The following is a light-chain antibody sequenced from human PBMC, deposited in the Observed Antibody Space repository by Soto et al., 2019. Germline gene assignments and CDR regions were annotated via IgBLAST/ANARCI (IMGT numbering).Light chain of an antibody. Sequence: DIQMTQSPSTLSASVGDRVTITCRASQSISSWLAWYQQKPGKAPKLLIYDASSLESGVPSRFSGSGSGTEFTLTISSLQPDVFAPYSSQHYYSYSWPFAQGTKVEIK. CDR3: QHYYSYSWP. CDR2: DAS. J-gene: IGKJ1*01. V-gene: IGKV1-5*01. CDR1: QSISSW.